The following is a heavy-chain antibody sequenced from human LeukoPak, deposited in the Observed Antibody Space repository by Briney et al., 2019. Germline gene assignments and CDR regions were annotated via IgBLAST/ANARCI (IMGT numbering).Heavy chain of an antibody. CDR1: GYTFTSYG. CDR3: ARMSGYCSGDSCYGNNWFDP. Sequence: GASVKVSCKASGYTFTSYGISWVRQAPGQGLEWMGGIIPIFGTANYAQKFQGRVTITADESTSTAYMELSRLTSEDTAVYYCARMSGYCSGDSCYGNNWFDPWGQGTLVTVSS. V-gene: IGHV1-69*13. D-gene: IGHD2-15*01. J-gene: IGHJ5*02. CDR2: IIPIFGTA.